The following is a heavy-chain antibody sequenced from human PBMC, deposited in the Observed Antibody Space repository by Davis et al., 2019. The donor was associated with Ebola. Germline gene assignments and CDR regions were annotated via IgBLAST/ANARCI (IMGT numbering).Heavy chain of an antibody. Sequence: SVKVSCKASGGTFSSYAISWVRQAPGQGLEWMGRIIPILGIANYAQKFQGRVTITRDTSTSTAYMELSSLRSEDTAVYYCARESSRAFDYWGQGTLVTVSS. CDR1: GGTFSSYA. V-gene: IGHV1-69*04. D-gene: IGHD6-6*01. J-gene: IGHJ4*02. CDR2: IIPILGIA. CDR3: ARESSRAFDY.